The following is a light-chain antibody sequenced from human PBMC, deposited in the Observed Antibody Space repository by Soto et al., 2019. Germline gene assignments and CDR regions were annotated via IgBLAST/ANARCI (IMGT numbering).Light chain of an antibody. CDR3: QSYGSTLSARYV. CDR1: SSNIGAGYD. Sequence: QSVLTQPPSVSGAPGQRVTISCTGSSSNIGAGYDVHWYQQRPGTAPKLLIFGNINRPSGVPDRFSGSKSGTSASLAITGLQAEDDGDYYCQSYGSTLSARYVFGTGTKVTVL. J-gene: IGLJ1*01. V-gene: IGLV1-40*01. CDR2: GNI.